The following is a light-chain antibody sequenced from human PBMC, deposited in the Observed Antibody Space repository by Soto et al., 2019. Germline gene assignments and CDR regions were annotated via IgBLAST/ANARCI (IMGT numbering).Light chain of an antibody. Sequence: DIQMTQSPSTLSASVGERVTITCRASQSISSWLAWYQQKPGKAPKLLIYDASSLESGVPSRFSGSGSGTEFTLTISSLQPDDFATYYCQQYDSYPYTVGQGTKVDIK. CDR1: QSISSW. CDR2: DAS. CDR3: QQYDSYPYT. J-gene: IGKJ2*01. V-gene: IGKV1-5*01.